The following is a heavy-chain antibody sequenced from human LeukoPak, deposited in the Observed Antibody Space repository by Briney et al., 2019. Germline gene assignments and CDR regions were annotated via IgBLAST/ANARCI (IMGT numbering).Heavy chain of an antibody. D-gene: IGHD1-26*01. V-gene: IGHV1-2*02. CDR3: AREFSGSYFGWFDP. CDR1: GYTFTGYY. CDR2: INPNSGGT. Sequence: GASVTVSCKASGYTFTGYYMHWVRQAPGQGLEWMGWINPNSGGTNYAQKFQGRVTMTRDTSISTAYTELSRLRSDGTAVYYCAREFSGSYFGWFDPWGQGTLVTVSS. J-gene: IGHJ5*02.